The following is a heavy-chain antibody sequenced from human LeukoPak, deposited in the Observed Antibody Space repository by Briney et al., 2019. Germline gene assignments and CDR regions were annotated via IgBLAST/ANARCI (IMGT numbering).Heavy chain of an antibody. D-gene: IGHD3-3*01. CDR2: ISYSGST. CDR1: GGSISSGGYY. V-gene: IGHV4-31*03. Sequence: SETLSLTCSVSGGSISSGGYYWSWIRQLPGKGLEWIVYISYSGSTYYSPSLKSRVTISVDTSKTQFSLRLSFVTAADTAVYYCAREEIFGVVISWGQGTLVTVSS. CDR3: AREEIFGVVIS. J-gene: IGHJ5*02.